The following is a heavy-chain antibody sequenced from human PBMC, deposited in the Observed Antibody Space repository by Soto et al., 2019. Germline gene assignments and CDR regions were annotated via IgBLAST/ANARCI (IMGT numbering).Heavy chain of an antibody. D-gene: IGHD6-13*01. V-gene: IGHV1-8*01. J-gene: IGHJ6*02. Sequence: SGKVSCYGSGYSFTSYDINWVRRATGQGLEWMGWMNPNSGNTGYAQKFQGRVTMTRNTSISTAYMELSSLRSEDTAVYYCARAGDSSSWYDYYGMDVCGQGTTVTVSS. CDR1: GYSFTSYD. CDR3: ARAGDSSSWYDYYGMDV. CDR2: MNPNSGNT.